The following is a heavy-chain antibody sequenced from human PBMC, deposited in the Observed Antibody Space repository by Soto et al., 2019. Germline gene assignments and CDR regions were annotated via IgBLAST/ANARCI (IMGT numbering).Heavy chain of an antibody. CDR3: ARGSVDTAMARSRDDAFDI. V-gene: IGHV1-46*01. CDR2: INPSDGST. D-gene: IGHD5-18*01. J-gene: IGHJ3*02. Sequence: ASVKVSCKASGYSFTAYYMHWVLQAPGQGLEWMGIINPSDGSTSYAQKFQGRVTMTRDTSTSTVYMELSSLRSEDTAVYYCARGSVDTAMARSRDDAFDIWGQGTMVTVSS. CDR1: GYSFTAYY.